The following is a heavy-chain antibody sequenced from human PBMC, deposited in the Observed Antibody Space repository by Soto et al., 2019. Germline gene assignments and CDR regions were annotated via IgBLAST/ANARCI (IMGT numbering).Heavy chain of an antibody. CDR2: ISYDGSNK. CDR1: GFTFSSYG. CDR3: AKGIALYSQTDY. J-gene: IGHJ4*02. Sequence: GGSLRLSCAASGFTFSSYGMHWVRQAPGKGLEWVAVISYDGSNKYYADSVKGRFTISRDNSKNTLYLQMNSLRAEDTAVYYCAKGIALYSQTDYWGQGTLVTVSS. D-gene: IGHD2-2*02. V-gene: IGHV3-30*18.